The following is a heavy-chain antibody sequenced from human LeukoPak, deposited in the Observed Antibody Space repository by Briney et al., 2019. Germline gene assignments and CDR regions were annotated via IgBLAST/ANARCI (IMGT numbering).Heavy chain of an antibody. D-gene: IGHD2-21*02. CDR1: GGTFSSYA. Sequence: SVKVSCKASGGTFSSYAISWVRRAPGQGLEWMGGIIPIFGTASYAQKFQGRVTITADKSTSTAYMELSSLRSEDTAVYYCAREGGGDPFDYWGQGTLVTVSS. V-gene: IGHV1-69*06. J-gene: IGHJ4*02. CDR2: IIPIFGTA. CDR3: AREGGGDPFDY.